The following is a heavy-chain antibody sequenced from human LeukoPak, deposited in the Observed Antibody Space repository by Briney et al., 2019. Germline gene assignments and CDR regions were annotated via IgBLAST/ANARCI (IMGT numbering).Heavy chain of an antibody. CDR2: ICISSNKI. J-gene: IGHJ4*02. CDR3: ARTGTLDWSYYFDY. Sequence: GGSLRLSCAASGFTLRSYTMNWVRQAPGKGLEWVSSICISSNKIYYADSVKGRFIISRDNAKNSVYLQMNSLRAEDTAVYYCARTGTLDWSYYFDYWGQGTLVTVSS. CDR1: GFTLRSYT. D-gene: IGHD3/OR15-3a*01. V-gene: IGHV3-21*04.